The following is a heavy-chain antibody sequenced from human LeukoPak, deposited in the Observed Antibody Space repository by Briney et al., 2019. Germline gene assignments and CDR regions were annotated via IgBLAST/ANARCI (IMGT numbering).Heavy chain of an antibody. CDR3: ARGVYCSSTSCYFLSWFDP. D-gene: IGHD2-2*01. CDR1: GGSFSGYY. Sequence: PSETLSLTCAVYGGSFSGYYWSWIRQPPGKGLEWIGEINHSGSTNYNPSIKSRVTISVDTSKNQFSLKLSSVTAADTAVYYCARGVYCSSTSCYFLSWFDPWGQGTLVTVSS. J-gene: IGHJ5*02. CDR2: INHSGST. V-gene: IGHV4-34*01.